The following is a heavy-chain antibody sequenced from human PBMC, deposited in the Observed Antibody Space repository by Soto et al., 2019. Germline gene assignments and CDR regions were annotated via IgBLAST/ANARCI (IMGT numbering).Heavy chain of an antibody. V-gene: IGHV4-59*01. CDR1: GDSFSSYY. J-gene: IGHJ4*02. D-gene: IGHD3-10*01. CDR3: AALDGALDY. CDR2: IFHTGST. Sequence: PSETLSLTCTVSGDSFSSYYWAWIRQPPGKGLEWIASIFHTGSTSYNPSLKSRVTISVDTSKNQVSLKLRSVTAADTAVYYCAALDGALDYWGQGTLVTVSS.